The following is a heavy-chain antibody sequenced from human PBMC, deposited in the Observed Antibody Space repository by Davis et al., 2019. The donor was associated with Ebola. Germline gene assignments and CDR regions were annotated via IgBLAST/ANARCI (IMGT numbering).Heavy chain of an antibody. J-gene: IGHJ4*02. CDR2: MNPNSGNT. Sequence: AASVQVSCKASGYTFTSYDINWVRQATGQGLEWMGWMNPNSGNTGYAQKFQGRVTMTRNTSISTAYMELSSLRAEDTAVYYCARIPSTSSLLDYWGQGTLVTVSS. CDR1: GYTFTSYD. D-gene: IGHD6-6*01. V-gene: IGHV1-8*01. CDR3: ARIPSTSSLLDY.